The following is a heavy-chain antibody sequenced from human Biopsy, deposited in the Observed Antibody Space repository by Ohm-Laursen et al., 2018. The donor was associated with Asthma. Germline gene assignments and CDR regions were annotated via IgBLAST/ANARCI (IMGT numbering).Heavy chain of an antibody. CDR1: PGSFSGFF. CDR3: ARAVSSSSYWYFDL. D-gene: IGHD6-6*01. Sequence: SETLSLTCDVYPGSFSGFFWTWIRQSPGKGLEWIGSIYYSGRTYYNPSLESRVTISADTSKNHFSLKVTSVTAADTAVYYCARAVSSSSYWYFDLWGRGDLATVSS. CDR2: IYYSGRT. J-gene: IGHJ2*01. V-gene: IGHV4-34*01.